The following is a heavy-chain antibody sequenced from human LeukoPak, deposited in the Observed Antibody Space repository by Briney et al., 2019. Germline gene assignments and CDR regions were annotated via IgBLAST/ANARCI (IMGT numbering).Heavy chain of an antibody. V-gene: IGHV4-59*08. CDR2: IYYSGST. D-gene: IGHD3-22*01. CDR1: GGSISTYY. Sequence: SETLSLTCTVSGGSISTYYWSWIRQPPGKGLEWIGYIYYSGSTNYNPSLKNRVTMSVDTSKNQFSLKLSSVTAADTAVYYCARLSGRYYYDNSGYYGDWGQGTLVTVSS. CDR3: ARLSGRYYYDNSGYYGD. J-gene: IGHJ4*02.